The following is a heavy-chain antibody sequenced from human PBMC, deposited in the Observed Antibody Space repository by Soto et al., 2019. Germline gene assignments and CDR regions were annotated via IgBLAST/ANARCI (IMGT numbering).Heavy chain of an antibody. CDR2: ISYDGSNK. CDR1: GFTFSSYG. Sequence: QVQLVESGGGVVQPGRSLRLSCAASGFTFSSYGMHWVRQAPGKGLEWVAVISYDGSNKYYADSVKGRFTISRDNSKNPLYLQMNSLRAEDTAVYYCAKGRGGGGLLGGAFDIWGQGTMVTVSS. V-gene: IGHV3-30*18. J-gene: IGHJ3*02. D-gene: IGHD3-3*01. CDR3: AKGRGGGGLLGGAFDI.